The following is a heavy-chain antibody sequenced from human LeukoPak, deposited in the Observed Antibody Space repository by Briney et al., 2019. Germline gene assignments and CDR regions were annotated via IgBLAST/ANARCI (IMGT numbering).Heavy chain of an antibody. V-gene: IGHV3-23*01. CDR1: GFTFSSYA. D-gene: IGHD2-2*01. J-gene: IGHJ4*02. CDR3: AKWDIVVVPAAMNRLDY. CDR2: ISGSGGST. Sequence: GGSLRLSCAASGFTFSSYAMSWVRQAPGKGLGWVSAISGSGGSTYYADSVKGRFTISRDNSKNTLYLQMNSLRAEDTAVYYCAKWDIVVVPAAMNRLDYWGQGTLVTVSS.